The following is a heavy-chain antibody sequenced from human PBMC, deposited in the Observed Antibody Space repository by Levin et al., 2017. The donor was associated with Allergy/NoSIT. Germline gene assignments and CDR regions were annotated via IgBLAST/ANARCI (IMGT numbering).Heavy chain of an antibody. CDR1: GGSISNYH. CDR2: IYYSGST. D-gene: IGHD6-19*01. CDR3: ARDRVVAGSGTYYYYGMAV. J-gene: IGHJ6*02. V-gene: IGHV4-59*01. Sequence: SQTLSLTCIVSGGSISNYHWSWIRQPPGKGLEWIGYIYYSGSTNYNPSLKSRVTISVDTSKNQFSLTLNSVTAADTAVYYCARDRVVAGSGTYYYYGMAVWGQGTTVTVSS.